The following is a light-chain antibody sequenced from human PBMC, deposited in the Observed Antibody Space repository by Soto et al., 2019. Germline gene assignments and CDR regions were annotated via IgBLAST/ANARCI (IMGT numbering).Light chain of an antibody. CDR1: RSVSSN. CDR2: GAS. J-gene: IGKJ1*01. CDR3: QQYNNRWT. Sequence: EIVLTQSPGTLSVSPGERATLSCRASRSVSSNLAWYQQKPGQAPRLLIYGASTRATGIPARFSGSGSGTEFTLTISSLQSEDFAVYYCQQYNNRWTFGQGTKVEIK. V-gene: IGKV3-15*01.